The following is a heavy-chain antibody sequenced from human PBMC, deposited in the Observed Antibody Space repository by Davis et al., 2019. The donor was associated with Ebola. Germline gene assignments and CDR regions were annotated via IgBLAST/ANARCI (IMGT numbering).Heavy chain of an antibody. CDR3: AKDYGSSWYYYYYGMDV. V-gene: IGHV3-33*06. Sequence: PGGSLRLSCAASGFTFSSYGMHWVRQAPGKGLEWVAVIWYDGSNKYYADSVKGRFTISRDNSKNTLYLQMNSLRAEDTAVYYCAKDYGSSWYYYYYGMDVWGQGTTVTVSS. J-gene: IGHJ6*02. CDR2: IWYDGSNK. D-gene: IGHD6-13*01. CDR1: GFTFSSYG.